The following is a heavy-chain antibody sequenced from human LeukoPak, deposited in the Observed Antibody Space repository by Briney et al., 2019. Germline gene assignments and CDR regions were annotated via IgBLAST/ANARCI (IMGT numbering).Heavy chain of an antibody. J-gene: IGHJ5*02. CDR3: ARDRRGDSGWVNWFDP. V-gene: IGHV3-21*01. D-gene: IGHD2-21*02. CDR2: ISSSSSYI. Sequence: PGGSLRLSCAASGFIFSSYSMTWVRQVPGKGLEWVSSISSSSSYIYYADSVKGRFTISRDNAKNSLYLQMNSLRAEDTAVYYCARDRRGDSGWVNWFDPWGQGTLVTVSS. CDR1: GFIFSSYS.